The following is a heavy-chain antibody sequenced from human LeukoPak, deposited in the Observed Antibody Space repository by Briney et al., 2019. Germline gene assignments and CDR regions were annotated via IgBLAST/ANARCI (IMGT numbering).Heavy chain of an antibody. J-gene: IGHJ4*02. D-gene: IGHD1-26*01. Sequence: ASVKVSCKASGYTFTSYGISWVRQAPGQGLEWMGWISAYNGNTNYAQKLQGRATMTTDTSTSTAYMELRSLRSDDTAVYYCAREIVGATRFDYWGQGTLVTVSS. CDR3: AREIVGATRFDY. CDR1: GYTFTSYG. CDR2: ISAYNGNT. V-gene: IGHV1-18*01.